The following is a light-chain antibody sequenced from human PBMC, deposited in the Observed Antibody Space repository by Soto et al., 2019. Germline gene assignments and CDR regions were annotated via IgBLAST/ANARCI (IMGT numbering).Light chain of an antibody. Sequence: QSVLTQPPSASGTPGQRVTISCSGGSSNIGTNYVYWYQQLPGTTPKLLIYRNNLRPSGVSDRFSASKSGTSASLAISGLRSEDEGDYFCAGWDDSLHGLLFGAGTKLTVL. CDR1: SSNIGTNY. J-gene: IGLJ1*01. CDR3: AGWDDSLHGLL. V-gene: IGLV1-47*01. CDR2: RNN.